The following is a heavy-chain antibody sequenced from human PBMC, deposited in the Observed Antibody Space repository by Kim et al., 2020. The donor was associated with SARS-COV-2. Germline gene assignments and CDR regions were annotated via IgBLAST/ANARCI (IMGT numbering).Heavy chain of an antibody. Sequence: GGSLRLSCAASGFTFSSYSMNWVRQAPGKGLEWVSSISSSSSYTYYADSVKGRFTISRDNAKNSLYLQMNSLRAEDTAVYYCARAEDYDDSRGLDYWGQGTLVTVSS. V-gene: IGHV3-21*01. CDR2: ISSSSSYT. D-gene: IGHD3-22*01. CDR3: ARAEDYDDSRGLDY. CDR1: GFTFSSYS. J-gene: IGHJ4*02.